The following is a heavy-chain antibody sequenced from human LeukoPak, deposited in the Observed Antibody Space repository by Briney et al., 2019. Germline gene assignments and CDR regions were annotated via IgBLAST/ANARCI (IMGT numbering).Heavy chain of an antibody. CDR1: GGSFSGYY. CDR2: INHSGST. CDR3: ARGGGSDWWGANWFDP. V-gene: IGHV4-34*01. J-gene: IGHJ5*02. Sequence: PSETLSLTCAVYGGSFSGYYWSWIRQPPGKGLEWIGEINHSGSTNYNPSLKSRVTISVDTSKNQFSLKLSSVTAADTAVYYCARGGGSDWWGANWFDPWGQGTLVTVSS. D-gene: IGHD6-19*01.